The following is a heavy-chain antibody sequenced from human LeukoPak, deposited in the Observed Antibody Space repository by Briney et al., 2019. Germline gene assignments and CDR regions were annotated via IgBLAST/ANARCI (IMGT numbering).Heavy chain of an antibody. J-gene: IGHJ5*02. V-gene: IGHV4-59*01. D-gene: IGHD5-12*01. CDR1: GGSISSYY. CDR3: ASTGYSGYVGWFDP. CDR2: IYYRGST. Sequence: PSETLSLTCTVSGGSISSYYWSWIRQPPGKGLEGIGYIYYRGSTNYNAALKSRVTISGDTSKNQFSLKLSSVTAADTAVYYCASTGYSGYVGWFDPWGQGTLVTVSS.